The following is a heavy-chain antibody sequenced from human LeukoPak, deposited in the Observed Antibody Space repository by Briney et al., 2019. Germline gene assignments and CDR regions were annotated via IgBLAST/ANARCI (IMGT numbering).Heavy chain of an antibody. CDR2: ISGSGGST. J-gene: IGHJ4*02. CDR3: AKQSSGSYLRPCDY. Sequence: PGGSLRLSCAASGFTFSSYAMSWVRQAPGKGLEWVSAISGSGGSTYYADSVKGRFTISRDNSKNTLYLQMNSLRAEDTAVYYCAKQSSGSYLRPCDYWGKAPLVTGSS. D-gene: IGHD1-26*01. CDR1: GFTFSSYA. V-gene: IGHV3-23*01.